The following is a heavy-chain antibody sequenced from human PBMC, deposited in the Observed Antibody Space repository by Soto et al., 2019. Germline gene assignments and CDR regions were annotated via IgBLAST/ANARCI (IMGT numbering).Heavy chain of an antibody. CDR3: ARVGWIQLWLLDY. Sequence: QVQLVQSGAEVKKPGASVKVSCKASGYTFTSYDLNWVRHAPGQGLEWMGWMNPNSGNTGYAQKFQGRVTMTRNTSISTAYMELSSLRSEDTAVYYCARVGWIQLWLLDYWGQGTLVTVSS. J-gene: IGHJ4*02. CDR1: GYTFTSYD. CDR2: MNPNSGNT. V-gene: IGHV1-8*01. D-gene: IGHD5-18*01.